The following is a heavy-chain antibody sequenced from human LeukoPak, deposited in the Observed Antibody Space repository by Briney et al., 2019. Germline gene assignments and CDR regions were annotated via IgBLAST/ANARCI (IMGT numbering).Heavy chain of an antibody. V-gene: IGHV1-18*01. CDR1: GYTFTTYG. Sequence: GGSVKVSCKASGYTFTTYGISWVRQAPGQGLEWMGWISAYNGNTNYAQKLHARVTMTTDTSTSTADMELRSLRSDDTAVYYCAGGIVGAPYDAFDIWGQGTMLTVSS. CDR2: ISAYNGNT. CDR3: AGGIVGAPYDAFDI. J-gene: IGHJ3*02. D-gene: IGHD1-26*01.